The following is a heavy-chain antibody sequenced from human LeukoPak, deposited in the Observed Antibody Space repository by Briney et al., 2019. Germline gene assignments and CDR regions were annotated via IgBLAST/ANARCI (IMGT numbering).Heavy chain of an antibody. Sequence: PGGSLRLSCAASGFTFSSYWMNWARQAPGKGLEWVSGISWNSGSIGYADSVKGRFTISRDNAKNSLYLQMNSLRAEDTALYYCAKSASSSGPIDYWGQGTLVTVSS. CDR1: GFTFSSYW. J-gene: IGHJ4*02. CDR2: ISWNSGSI. D-gene: IGHD3-22*01. CDR3: AKSASSSGPIDY. V-gene: IGHV3-9*01.